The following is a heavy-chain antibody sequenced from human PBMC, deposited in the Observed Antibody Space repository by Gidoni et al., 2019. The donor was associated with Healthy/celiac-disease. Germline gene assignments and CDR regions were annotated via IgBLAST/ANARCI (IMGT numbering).Heavy chain of an antibody. CDR1: GGSISSYY. CDR3: ARDGAAAGTGAFDI. V-gene: IGHV4-59*01. CDR2: IYYSGST. Sequence: QVQLHESGPGLVKPSETLSLTCTVSGGSISSYYWSWIRQPPGKGLEWIGYIYYSGSTNYNPSLKSRVTISVDTSKNQFSLKLSSVTAADTAVYYCARDGAAAGTGAFDIWGQGTMVTVSS. D-gene: IGHD6-13*01. J-gene: IGHJ3*02.